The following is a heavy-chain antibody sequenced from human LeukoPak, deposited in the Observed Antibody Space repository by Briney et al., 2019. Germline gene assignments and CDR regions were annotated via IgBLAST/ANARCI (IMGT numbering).Heavy chain of an antibody. Sequence: ASVKVSCKASGYTFTSYGISWVRQAPGQGLEWMGWISAYNGNTNYAQKLQGRVTMTTDTSTSTAYMELRSLRSDDTAVYYCARWNLYYDSSGYYPGAFDIWGQGTMVTVSS. J-gene: IGHJ3*02. CDR2: ISAYNGNT. CDR1: GYTFTSYG. CDR3: ARWNLYYDSSGYYPGAFDI. D-gene: IGHD3-22*01. V-gene: IGHV1-18*01.